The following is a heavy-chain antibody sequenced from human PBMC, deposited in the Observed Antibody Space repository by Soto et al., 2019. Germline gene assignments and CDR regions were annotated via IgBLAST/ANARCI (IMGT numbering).Heavy chain of an antibody. CDR2: IYYSGST. CDR3: ARGGKARGYYFDY. D-gene: IGHD5-12*01. V-gene: IGHV4-39*01. CDR1: GGSISSSSYY. Sequence: PSETLSLTCTVSGGSISSSSYYWGWIRQPPGKGLEWIGSIYYSGSTYYNPSLKSRVTISVDTSKNQFSLKLSSVTAADTAVYYCARGGKARGYYFDYWGQGTLVTVSS. J-gene: IGHJ4*02.